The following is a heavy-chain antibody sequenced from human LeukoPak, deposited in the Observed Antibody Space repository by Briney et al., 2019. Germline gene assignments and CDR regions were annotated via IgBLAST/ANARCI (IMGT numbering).Heavy chain of an antibody. CDR3: ARGTYYYDSSGYYGG. V-gene: IGHV3-48*01. J-gene: IGHJ4*02. D-gene: IGHD3-22*01. CDR2: ISSSSSTI. Sequence: GGSLRLSCAASGFTFSSYSMNWVRQAPGKGLEWVSYISSSSSTIYYADSVKGRFTISRDNAKNSLYLQMNSLRAEDTAVYYCARGTYYYDSSGYYGGWGQGTLVTVSS. CDR1: GFTFSSYS.